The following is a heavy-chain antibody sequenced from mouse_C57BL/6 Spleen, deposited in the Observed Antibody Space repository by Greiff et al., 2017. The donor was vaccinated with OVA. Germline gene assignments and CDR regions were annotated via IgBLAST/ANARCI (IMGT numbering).Heavy chain of an antibody. Sequence: QVQLKQPGAELVRPGTSVKVSCKASGYAFTNYLIEWVKQRPGQGLEWIGVINPGSGGTNYNEKFKGKATLTADKSSSTAYMQLSSLTSEDSAVYFGARPVDSSGYVDDWGQGTSVTVSS. J-gene: IGHJ4*01. CDR3: ARPVDSSGYVDD. V-gene: IGHV1-54*01. D-gene: IGHD3-2*02. CDR1: GYAFTNYL. CDR2: INPGSGGT.